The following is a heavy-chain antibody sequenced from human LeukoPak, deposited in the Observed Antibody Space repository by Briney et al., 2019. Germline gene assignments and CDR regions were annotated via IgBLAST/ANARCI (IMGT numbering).Heavy chain of an antibody. CDR2: IYDSGST. D-gene: IGHD3-10*01. J-gene: IGHJ3*02. Sequence: SATLSLTCTVSGGSISRGGYYWSWIRPHPGNGLEWSGYIYDSGSTYSSPSLKSRITTSVDTSKSQFALKLSSVTAAYTGVYYCTRMYSSGDVFDIWGKGTMVTVSS. CDR3: TRMYSSGDVFDI. CDR1: GGSISRGGYY. V-gene: IGHV4-31*03.